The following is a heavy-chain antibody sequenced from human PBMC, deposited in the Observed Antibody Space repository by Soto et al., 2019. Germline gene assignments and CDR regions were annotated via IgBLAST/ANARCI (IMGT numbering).Heavy chain of an antibody. J-gene: IGHJ4*02. D-gene: IGHD6-19*01. CDR2: INPNSGGT. CDR1: GYTFTGYY. Sequence: ASVKVSCKASGYTFTGYYMHWVRQAPGQGLEWMGWINPNSGGTNYAQKFQGWVTMTRDTSISTAYMELSRLRSDDTAVYYCARDLIAVAGEYYFDYWGQGTLVTVSS. CDR3: ARDLIAVAGEYYFDY. V-gene: IGHV1-2*04.